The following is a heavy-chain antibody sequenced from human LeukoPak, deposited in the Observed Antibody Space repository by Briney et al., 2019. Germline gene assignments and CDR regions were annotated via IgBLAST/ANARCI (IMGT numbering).Heavy chain of an antibody. CDR1: GGSFSGYY. CDR2: INHSGST. Sequence: SETLSLTCAVYGGSFSGYYWSWIRQPPGKGLEWIGEINHSGSTNYNPSLKSRVTISVDRSKNQFSLKLDSVTAADTAVYYCARSQRHDCSGNRCYSWSFDSWGQGTLVTVSS. D-gene: IGHD2-15*01. J-gene: IGHJ4*02. V-gene: IGHV4-34*01. CDR3: ARSQRHDCSGNRCYSWSFDS.